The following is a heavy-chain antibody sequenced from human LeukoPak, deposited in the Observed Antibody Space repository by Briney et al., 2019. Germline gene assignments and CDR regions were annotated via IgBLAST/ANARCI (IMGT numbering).Heavy chain of an antibody. J-gene: IGHJ4*02. V-gene: IGHV1-18*01. Sequence: ASVRVSCKASGYTFTNYGINWVRQAPGQGLEWIGGISDYNGNTNYAQKFQGRVTMTTDKSTSTAYMELRSLRSDDTAVYHCARCPTSGVRCYELDYWGQGTLVTVSS. CDR2: ISDYNGNT. CDR3: ARCPTSGVRCYELDY. D-gene: IGHD2-15*01. CDR1: GYTFTNYG.